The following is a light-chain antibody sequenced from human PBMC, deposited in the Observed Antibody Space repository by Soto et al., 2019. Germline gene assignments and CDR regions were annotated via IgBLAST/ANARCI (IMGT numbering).Light chain of an antibody. Sequence: QSALTQPASVSGSPGQSITISCTGTSSDVGGYNYVSWYQQHPGKAPKLTIYDVSNRPSGVSNRFYGSKSGNTASLTISGLQAEDEADYYCSSYTSSSTLGFGGGTKVTVL. CDR3: SSYTSSSTLG. CDR2: DVS. CDR1: SSDVGGYNY. V-gene: IGLV2-14*01. J-gene: IGLJ2*01.